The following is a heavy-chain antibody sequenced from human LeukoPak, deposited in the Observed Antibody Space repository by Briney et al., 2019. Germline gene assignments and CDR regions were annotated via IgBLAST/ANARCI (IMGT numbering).Heavy chain of an antibody. J-gene: IGHJ4*02. D-gene: IGHD2-2*01. Sequence: SVKVSCKASGGTFSSYAISWVRQAPGQGLEWMGGIIPIFGTANYAQKFQGRVTITADESTSTAYMELSSLRSEDTAVYCCASSSTQYCSSTSCYYFDYWGQGTLVTVSS. CDR2: IIPIFGTA. CDR1: GGTFSSYA. CDR3: ASSSTQYCSSTSCYYFDY. V-gene: IGHV1-69*13.